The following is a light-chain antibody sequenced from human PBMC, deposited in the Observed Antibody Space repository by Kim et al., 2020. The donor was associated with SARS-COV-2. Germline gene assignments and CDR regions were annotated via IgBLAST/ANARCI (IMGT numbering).Light chain of an antibody. CDR3: QQTYSTPGT. CDR1: QSISSY. J-gene: IGKJ1*01. V-gene: IGKV1-39*01. Sequence: DIQMTQSPSSLSASVGDRVTITCRASQSISSYLNWYQQKPGKAPKLLIYAASSLQNKVPSRFSGSGSGTDFTLTISSLQPEDFATYYCQQTYSTPGTFGQGTKVDIK. CDR2: AAS.